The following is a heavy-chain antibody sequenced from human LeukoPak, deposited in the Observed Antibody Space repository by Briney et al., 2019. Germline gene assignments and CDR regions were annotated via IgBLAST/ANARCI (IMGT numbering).Heavy chain of an antibody. CDR1: GYTFTGYY. CDR3: ARGGDSSSPLSSWRRMDV. Sequence: GASVKVSCKASGYTFTGYYMHWVRQAPGQGLEWMGWINPNSGGTNYAQKFQGRVTMTRDTSISTAYMELSRLRSDDTAVYYCARGGDSSSPLSSWRRMDVWGKGTTVTVSS. CDR2: INPNSGGT. V-gene: IGHV1-2*02. J-gene: IGHJ6*03. D-gene: IGHD6-6*01.